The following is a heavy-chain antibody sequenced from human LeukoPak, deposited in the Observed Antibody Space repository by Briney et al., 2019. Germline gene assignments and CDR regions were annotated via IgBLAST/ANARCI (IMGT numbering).Heavy chain of an antibody. CDR3: ATDAYGSGSYRLDY. Sequence: ASVKVSYKASGYTFTSYGISWVRQAPGQGLEWMGWIRAYNGNTNYAQKLQGRVTMTTDTSTSTAYMELRSLRSDDTAVYYCATDAYGSGSYRLDYWGQGTLVTVSS. CDR2: IRAYNGNT. CDR1: GYTFTSYG. D-gene: IGHD3-10*01. J-gene: IGHJ4*02. V-gene: IGHV1-18*01.